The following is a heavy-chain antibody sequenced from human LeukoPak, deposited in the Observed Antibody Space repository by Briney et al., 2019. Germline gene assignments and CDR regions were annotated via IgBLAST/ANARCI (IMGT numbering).Heavy chain of an antibody. D-gene: IGHD4-17*01. V-gene: IGHV1-2*06. Sequence: AASVKVSCKASGYTFTSYDINWVRQATGQGLEWMGRINPNSGDTNFAQKFQGRVTMTRDTSLSTAYMELSRLRSDDTAVYYCANLMTTVTAGPFDYWGQGTLVTVSS. CDR1: GYTFTSYD. CDR2: INPNSGDT. CDR3: ANLMTTVTAGPFDY. J-gene: IGHJ4*02.